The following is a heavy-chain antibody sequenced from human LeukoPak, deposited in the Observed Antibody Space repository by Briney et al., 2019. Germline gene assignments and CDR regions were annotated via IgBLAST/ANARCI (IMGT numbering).Heavy chain of an antibody. Sequence: GGSLRLSCAASGFTFSSYWMSWVRQAPGKGLEWISYISNTDGTKYYADSVKGRFTISRDNAESSLYLQMNSLRAEDTAVYYCARDGAYVATIAHYFDYWGQGTLVTVSS. J-gene: IGHJ4*02. V-gene: IGHV3-48*04. CDR2: ISNTDGTK. CDR3: ARDGAYVATIAHYFDY. D-gene: IGHD5-12*01. CDR1: GFTFSSYW.